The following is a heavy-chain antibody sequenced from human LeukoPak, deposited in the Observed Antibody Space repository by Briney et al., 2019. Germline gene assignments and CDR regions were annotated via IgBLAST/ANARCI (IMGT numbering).Heavy chain of an antibody. Sequence: GGSLRLSCAASGFTFSSYWMSWVRQAPGKGLEWVANIKQDGSEKHYVDSVKGRFTISRDNSKNTLYLQMNSLRAEDTAVYYCARMDIVVVPAAHFDYWGQGTLVTVSS. J-gene: IGHJ4*02. CDR1: GFTFSSYW. CDR2: IKQDGSEK. V-gene: IGHV3-7*01. D-gene: IGHD2-2*03. CDR3: ARMDIVVVPAAHFDY.